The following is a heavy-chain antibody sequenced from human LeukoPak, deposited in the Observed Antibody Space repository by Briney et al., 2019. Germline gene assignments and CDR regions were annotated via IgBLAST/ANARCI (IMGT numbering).Heavy chain of an antibody. Sequence: GGSLRLSCAASGFTLSRYWMSWVRQAPGKGLEWVANIKHVGSEKYYVDSVKGRFTISRDNAKNSLYLQMNSLRGEDTAVYYCARDRDYYNYFEYWGQGALVTVSS. CDR2: IKHVGSEK. CDR1: GFTLSRYW. V-gene: IGHV3-7*01. D-gene: IGHD3-10*01. CDR3: ARDRDYYNYFEY. J-gene: IGHJ4*02.